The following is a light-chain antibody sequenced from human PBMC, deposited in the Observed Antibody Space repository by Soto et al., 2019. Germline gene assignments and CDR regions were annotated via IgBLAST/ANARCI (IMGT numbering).Light chain of an antibody. V-gene: IGKV3-11*01. CDR1: QSVTKS. Sequence: EIVLTQYPATLSLSPGERANLSCRASQSVTKSLFWYQQKFGQVPRLLIYDASNRATGIPARFSGSGSGTDFTLSISSLEPEDFAVYYCQQRTIWPLTFGGGTKVEIK. J-gene: IGKJ4*01. CDR3: QQRTIWPLT. CDR2: DAS.